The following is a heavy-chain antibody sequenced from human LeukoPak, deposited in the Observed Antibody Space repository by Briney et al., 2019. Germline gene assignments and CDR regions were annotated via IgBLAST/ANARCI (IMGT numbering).Heavy chain of an antibody. Sequence: SGKLSCTASGYTFTGSYISWVRQAPGQRLGWGGGINPKSGGTDYAQKLPGRVRMTRDTSISTAYMELSRVRSDDTAVYSCARDPRDGNLYFYYYIDVWGKGTMVTVSS. D-gene: IGHD5-24*01. V-gene: IGHV1-2*02. CDR3: ARDPRDGNLYFYYYIDV. CDR2: INPKSGGT. CDR1: GYTFTGSY. J-gene: IGHJ6*03.